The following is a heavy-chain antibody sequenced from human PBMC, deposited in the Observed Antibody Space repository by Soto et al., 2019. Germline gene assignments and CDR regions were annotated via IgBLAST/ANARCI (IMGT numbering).Heavy chain of an antibody. CDR1: GFTFSSYA. D-gene: IGHD3-3*01. CDR2: ITGSGDST. CDR3: AKVFVFTTREGFDY. Sequence: HPGGSLRLSCAASGFTFSSYAMSWVRQAPGKGLEWVSAITGSGDSTYYADSVKGRFTVSRDNSKNTLYLQMNSLRAEDTAVYYCAKVFVFTTREGFDYWGLGTLVTVSS. V-gene: IGHV3-23*01. J-gene: IGHJ4*02.